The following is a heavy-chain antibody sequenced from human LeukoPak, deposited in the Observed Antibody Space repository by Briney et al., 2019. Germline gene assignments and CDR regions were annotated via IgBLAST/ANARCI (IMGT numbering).Heavy chain of an antibody. J-gene: IGHJ4*02. CDR1: GFTFSDYG. Sequence: GGSLRPSCAASGFTFSDYGIHWVRQAPGKGLEWLAVIWSDGSNKYYADSVKGRFTISRDNSKSTTYLQMNSLRAEDTAVYHCAKTNGYYDLWGQGTLVIVSS. CDR3: AKTNGYYDL. CDR2: IWSDGSNK. V-gene: IGHV3-33*06. D-gene: IGHD3-22*01.